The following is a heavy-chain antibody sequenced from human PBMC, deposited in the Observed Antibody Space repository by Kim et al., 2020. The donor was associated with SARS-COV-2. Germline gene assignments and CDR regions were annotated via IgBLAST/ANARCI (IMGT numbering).Heavy chain of an antibody. J-gene: IGHJ4*01. CDR1: GFSFSVYA. Sequence: GGSLRLSCAASGFSFSVYAMHWVRQAPGKGLEWVSGMDGSRATGIFYADSVRGRFTISRDNSKNTLYLQMNSLRAEDTAVYYCTKWDWGTGDVALFYWG. V-gene: IGHV3-23*01. CDR2: MDGSRATGI. CDR3: TKWDWGTGDVALFY. D-gene: IGHD7-27*01.